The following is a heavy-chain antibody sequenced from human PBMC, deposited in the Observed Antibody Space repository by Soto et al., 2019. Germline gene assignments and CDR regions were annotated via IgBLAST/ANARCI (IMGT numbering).Heavy chain of an antibody. V-gene: IGHV3-23*01. D-gene: IGHD6-13*01. J-gene: IGHJ4*02. Sequence: EVQLLESGGGLVQPGGSLRLSCAASGFTFSSYAMSWVRQAPGKGLEWVSAISGSGGSTYYAASVKGRFTISRDNSKHTLHLPMHTLRAEDPAAYQCAKENGNSSSWFEFDYWGQRTLVTVA. CDR1: GFTFSSYA. CDR2: ISGSGGST. CDR3: AKENGNSSSWFEFDY.